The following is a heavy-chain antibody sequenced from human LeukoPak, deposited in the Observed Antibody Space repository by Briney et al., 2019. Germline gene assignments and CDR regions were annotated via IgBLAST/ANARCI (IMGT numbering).Heavy chain of an antibody. D-gene: IGHD2-2*01. CDR2: IRSKANSYAT. Sequence: PGGSLRLSCAASGFTFRGSAMHWVRQASGKGLEWVGRIRSKANSYATAYAASVKGRFTISRDDSKNTAYLQMNSLKTEDTAVYYCTRYHCSSTSCTFDPWGQGTLVTVSS. J-gene: IGHJ5*02. V-gene: IGHV3-73*01. CDR3: TRYHCSSTSCTFDP. CDR1: GFTFRGSA.